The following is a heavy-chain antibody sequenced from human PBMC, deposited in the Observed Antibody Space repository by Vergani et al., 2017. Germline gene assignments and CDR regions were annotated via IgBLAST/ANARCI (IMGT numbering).Heavy chain of an antibody. V-gene: IGHV1-8*01. Sequence: QVQLVQSGAEVKKPGASVKVSCKASGYTFTSYDINWVRQATGQGLEWMGWMNPNSGNTGYAQKFQGRVTMTRNTSIRTAYMELSSLRSEETAVYYCARGTTLYDFWSGYYYAGVNWFDPWGQGTLVTVSS. CDR2: MNPNSGNT. CDR3: ARGTTLYDFWSGYYYAGVNWFDP. CDR1: GYTFTSYD. D-gene: IGHD3-3*01. J-gene: IGHJ5*02.